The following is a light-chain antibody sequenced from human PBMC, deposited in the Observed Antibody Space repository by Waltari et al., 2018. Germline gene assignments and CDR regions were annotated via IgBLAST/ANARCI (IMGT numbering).Light chain of an antibody. J-gene: IGLJ3*02. CDR3: ATWDDSLTGWV. V-gene: IGLV1-47*01. CDR2: RNK. Sequence: QSVLTQPPSASGTPGQRVTISCSGSSSNIGSYYVYWYQQLSGTAPKLLIYRNKGRPSGVPDRLSGSKYGTSASLAITGLRSEDEAHYYCATWDDSLTGWVFGGGTKLAVL. CDR1: SSNIGSYY.